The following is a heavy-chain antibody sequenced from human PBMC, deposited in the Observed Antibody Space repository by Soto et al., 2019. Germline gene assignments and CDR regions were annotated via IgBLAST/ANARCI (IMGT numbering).Heavy chain of an antibody. CDR3: VRATYFSDSSGYTRCLDY. CDR2: SRDKPQGYST. D-gene: IGHD3-22*01. CDR1: GFTLSDHY. J-gene: IGHJ4*02. Sequence: GGSLRLSSAGSGFTLSDHYIDWVRQAPGKGLEWVGRSRDKPQGYSTAYAASVKGRFTTSRDESKNSAYLQMNSLKTEDTAVYYCVRATYFSDSSGYTRCLDYWGQGTLVTVSS. V-gene: IGHV3-72*01.